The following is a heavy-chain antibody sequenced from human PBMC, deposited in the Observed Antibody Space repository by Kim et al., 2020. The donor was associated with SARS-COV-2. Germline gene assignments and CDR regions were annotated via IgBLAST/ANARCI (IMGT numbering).Heavy chain of an antibody. CDR3: ARQRETSAYYYGSGSFDY. Sequence: GGSLRLSCAASGFTFSSYAMHWVRQAPGKGLEWVAVISYDGSNKYYADSVKGRFTISRDNSKNTLYLQMNSLRAEDTAVYYCARQRETSAYYYGSGSFDYWGQGTLVTVSS. CDR1: GFTFSSYA. D-gene: IGHD3-10*01. V-gene: IGHV3-30-3*01. CDR2: ISYDGSNK. J-gene: IGHJ4*02.